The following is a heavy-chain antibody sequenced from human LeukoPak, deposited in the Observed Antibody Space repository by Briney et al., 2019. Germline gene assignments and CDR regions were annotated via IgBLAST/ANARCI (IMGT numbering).Heavy chain of an antibody. CDR2: IYTSGST. Sequence: PSETLSLTCTVSGGSISSYYWSWIRQPAGKGLEWIGRIYTSGSTNYNPSLKSRVTMSVDTSKNQFSLKLSSVTAADTAVYYCARGYRVPSYYYYGMDVWGQGTTVTVSS. D-gene: IGHD3-16*02. V-gene: IGHV4-4*07. J-gene: IGHJ6*02. CDR3: ARGYRVPSYYYYGMDV. CDR1: GGSISSYY.